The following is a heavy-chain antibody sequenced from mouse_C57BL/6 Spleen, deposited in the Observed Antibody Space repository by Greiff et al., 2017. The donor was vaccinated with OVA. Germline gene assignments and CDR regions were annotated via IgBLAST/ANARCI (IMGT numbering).Heavy chain of an antibody. V-gene: IGHV5-9*01. CDR2: ISGGGGNT. J-gene: IGHJ4*01. Sequence: EVQVVESGGGLVKPGGSLKLSCAASGFTFSSYTMSWVRQTPEKRLEWVATISGGGGNTYYPDRVKGRFTISRDNAKNTLYLQMSSLRSEDTALYYCARRNNDGYYAMDYWGQGTSVTVSS. CDR3: ARRNNDGYYAMDY. D-gene: IGHD2-3*01. CDR1: GFTFSSYT.